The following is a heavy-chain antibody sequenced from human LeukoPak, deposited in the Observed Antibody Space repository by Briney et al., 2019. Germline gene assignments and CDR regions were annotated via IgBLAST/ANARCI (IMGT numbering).Heavy chain of an antibody. CDR3: ARVITMIVVPDAFDI. CDR2: ISSSSSYI. Sequence: GGSLRLSCAASGFTFSCYSMNWVRQAPGKGLEWVSFISSSSSYIYYADSVKGRFTISRDNAKNSLYLQMNSLRAEETTVYYCARVITMIVVPDAFDIWGQGTMVTVSS. D-gene: IGHD3-22*01. CDR1: GFTFSCYS. J-gene: IGHJ3*02. V-gene: IGHV3-21*01.